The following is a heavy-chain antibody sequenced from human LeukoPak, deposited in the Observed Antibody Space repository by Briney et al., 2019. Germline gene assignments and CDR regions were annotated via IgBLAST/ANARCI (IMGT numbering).Heavy chain of an antibody. J-gene: IGHJ4*02. Sequence: GGSLRLSCAASGFTFSSYGMNWVRQAPGKGLEWVSAISGSGGSTYYADSVKGRFTISRDNSKNTLYLQMNSLRAEDTAVYYCAKDLAPGIAVAGLDYWGQGTLVTVSS. CDR1: GFTFSSYG. CDR2: ISGSGGST. D-gene: IGHD6-19*01. CDR3: AKDLAPGIAVAGLDY. V-gene: IGHV3-23*01.